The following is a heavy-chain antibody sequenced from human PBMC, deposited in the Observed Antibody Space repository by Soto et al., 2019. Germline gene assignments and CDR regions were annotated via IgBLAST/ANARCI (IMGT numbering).Heavy chain of an antibody. CDR2: ISYGGSNK. V-gene: IGHV3-30-3*01. J-gene: IGHJ6*02. Sequence: GGSLRLSCAVSGFTFSSYTLHWVRQAPGKGLEWVSVISYGGSNKYYADSVKGRFTISRDNAKNTLYLQMNSLRAEDTAVYYCARGVYGDSQYYYGRDVGGQGTTVTVSS. D-gene: IGHD4-17*01. CDR3: ARGVYGDSQYYYGRDV. CDR1: GFTFSSYT.